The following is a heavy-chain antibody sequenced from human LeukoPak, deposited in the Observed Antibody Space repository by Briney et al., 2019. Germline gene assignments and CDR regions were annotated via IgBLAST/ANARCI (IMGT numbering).Heavy chain of an antibody. D-gene: IGHD3-22*01. CDR2: IYTSGST. CDR3: ARDGRTYYDSRENWFDP. J-gene: IGHJ5*02. V-gene: IGHV4-4*07. CDR1: GGSISSYH. Sequence: SETLSLTCTVSGGSISSYHWSWIRQPAGKGLEWIGRIYTSGSTNYNPSLKSRVTMSVDTSKNQFSLKLSSVTAADTAVYYCARDGRTYYDSRENWFDPWGQGTLVTVSS.